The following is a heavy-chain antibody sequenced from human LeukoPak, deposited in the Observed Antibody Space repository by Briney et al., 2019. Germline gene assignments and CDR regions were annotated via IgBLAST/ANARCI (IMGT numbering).Heavy chain of an antibody. CDR3: ASSSPANYWYFDL. Sequence: PSETLSLTCTVSGYSISSGYYWGWIRQPPGKGLEWIGYFYYSRSTNYNPSLKSRVTISVDTSKNQFSLKLSSVTAADTATYYCASSSPANYWYFDLWAVAPWSLSPQ. CDR2: FYYSRST. CDR1: GYSISSGYY. J-gene: IGHJ2*01. V-gene: IGHV4-38-2*02.